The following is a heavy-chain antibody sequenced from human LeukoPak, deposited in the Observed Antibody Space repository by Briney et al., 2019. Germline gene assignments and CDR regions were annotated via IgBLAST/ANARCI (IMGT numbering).Heavy chain of an antibody. CDR2: ISSSSSYI. Sequence: GGSLRLSCAASGFTFSSYSMNWVRQAPGKGLEWVSSISSSSSYIYYADSVKGRFAISRDNAKNSLYLQMNSLRAEDTAVYYCARDGIAVAGTVDYWGQGTLVTVSS. CDR3: ARDGIAVAGTVDY. J-gene: IGHJ4*02. CDR1: GFTFSSYS. V-gene: IGHV3-21*01. D-gene: IGHD6-19*01.